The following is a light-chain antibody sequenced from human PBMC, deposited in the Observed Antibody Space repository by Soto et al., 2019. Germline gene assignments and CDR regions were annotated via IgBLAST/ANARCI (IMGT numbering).Light chain of an antibody. CDR3: QQYDSSPRT. CDR1: QSVSRSY. Sequence: EIVLTQSPGTLSLSPGERATLSCRASQSVSRSYLAWYQQKPGQAPRLLINGASSRATGIPDRFSGSGSGTDFTLTISRLEPEDFAVYYLQQYDSSPRTFGPGYKVEIK. CDR2: GAS. V-gene: IGKV3-20*01. J-gene: IGKJ1*01.